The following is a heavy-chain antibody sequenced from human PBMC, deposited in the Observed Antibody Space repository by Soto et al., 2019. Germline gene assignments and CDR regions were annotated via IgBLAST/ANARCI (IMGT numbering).Heavy chain of an antibody. Sequence: SPTLSLTCASSGHSVASNTAAWNWIRQSPSRGLEWLGRTFYSSNWLTEYAQSVRSRISINPDTSKNHFSLQLESVTPEDTAVYYCARDHGYSYGLPLDYWGQGILVTSPQ. V-gene: IGHV6-1*01. J-gene: IGHJ4*02. D-gene: IGHD5-18*01. CDR2: TFYSSNWLT. CDR3: ARDHGYSYGLPLDY. CDR1: GHSVASNTAA.